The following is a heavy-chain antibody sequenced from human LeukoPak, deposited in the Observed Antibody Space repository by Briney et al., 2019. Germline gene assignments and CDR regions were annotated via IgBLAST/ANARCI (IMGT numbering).Heavy chain of an antibody. Sequence: PGGSLRLSCAASGFTFRSYAMSWVRQAPGKGLEWVSGISASGGSTYYADSVKGRFTISRDNSRNTLYLQMNSLRAEDTAVYYCAKDSGYYYDSSNYLYFDSWGQGTLVTVSS. D-gene: IGHD3-22*01. CDR1: GFTFRSYA. CDR3: AKDSGYYYDSSNYLYFDS. CDR2: ISASGGST. J-gene: IGHJ4*02. V-gene: IGHV3-23*01.